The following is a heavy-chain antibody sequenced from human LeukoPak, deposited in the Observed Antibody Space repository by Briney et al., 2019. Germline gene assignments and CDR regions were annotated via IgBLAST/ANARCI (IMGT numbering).Heavy chain of an antibody. CDR2: ISSSGSTI. D-gene: IGHD2-2*01. Sequence: GGSLRLSCAASGFTFSDYYMSFIRQAPGKGLEWVSYISSSGSTIYYADSVKGRFTISRDNAKNSLFLQMNSLRAEDTAVYYCARDTSAKMYYMDVWGKGATVTVSS. CDR1: GFTFSDYY. CDR3: ARDTSAKMYYMDV. J-gene: IGHJ6*03. V-gene: IGHV3-11*04.